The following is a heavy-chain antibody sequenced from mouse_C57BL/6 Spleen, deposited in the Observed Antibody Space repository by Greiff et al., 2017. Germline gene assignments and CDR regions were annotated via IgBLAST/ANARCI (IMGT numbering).Heavy chain of an antibody. D-gene: IGHD1-1*01. J-gene: IGHJ4*01. CDR2: IYPGSGNT. V-gene: IGHV1-76*01. CDR3: ATTYYYGSSYLFYAMDY. Sequence: VQLKQSGAELVRPGASVKLSCKASGYTFTDYYINWVKQRPGQGLEWIARIYPGSGNTYYNEKFKGKATLTADKSSSTAYMQLSSLTSEDSAVYFCATTYYYGSSYLFYAMDYWGQGTSVTVSS. CDR1: GYTFTDYY.